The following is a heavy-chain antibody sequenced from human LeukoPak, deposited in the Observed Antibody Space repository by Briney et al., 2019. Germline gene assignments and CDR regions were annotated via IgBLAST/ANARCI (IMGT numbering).Heavy chain of an antibody. D-gene: IGHD1-7*01. V-gene: IGHV1-58*01. Sequence: SVKVSCKASGFTFTSSAVQWVRQARGQRLEWIGWIVVGSDNTNYAQKFQERVTITRDMSTSTAYMELSSLRSEDTAVYYCAAKGGRTGTIAFDIWGQGTMVTVSS. CDR1: GFTFTSSA. J-gene: IGHJ3*02. CDR2: IVVGSDNT. CDR3: AAKGGRTGTIAFDI.